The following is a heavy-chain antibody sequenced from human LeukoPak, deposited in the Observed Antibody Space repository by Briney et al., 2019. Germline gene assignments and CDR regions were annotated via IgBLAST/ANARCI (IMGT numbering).Heavy chain of an antibody. Sequence: RPGGSLRLSCAASGFTFDNYGMSWVRQAPGKGLEWVSGINWNGGSTGYADSVKGRFTISRDNAKNSLYLQMNSLRAEDTALYYCARTFPPPSYYYGSGSYLDAFDIWGQGTMVTVSS. V-gene: IGHV3-20*04. CDR1: GFTFDNYG. CDR2: INWNGGST. CDR3: ARTFPPPSYYYGSGSYLDAFDI. D-gene: IGHD3-10*01. J-gene: IGHJ3*02.